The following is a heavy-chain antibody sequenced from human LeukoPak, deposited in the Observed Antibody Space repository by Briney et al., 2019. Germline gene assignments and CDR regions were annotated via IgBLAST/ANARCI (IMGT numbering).Heavy chain of an antibody. J-gene: IGHJ4*02. V-gene: IGHV4-39*07. CDR2: IYYSGST. CDR1: GGSISSSSYY. Sequence: SETLSLTCTVSGGSISSSSYYWGWIRQPPGKGLEWIGSIYYSGSTYYNPSLKSRVTISVDTSKNQFSLKLSSVTAADTAVYYCARAIRITMIVVVSDYFDYWGQGTLVTVSS. D-gene: IGHD3-22*01. CDR3: ARAIRITMIVVVSDYFDY.